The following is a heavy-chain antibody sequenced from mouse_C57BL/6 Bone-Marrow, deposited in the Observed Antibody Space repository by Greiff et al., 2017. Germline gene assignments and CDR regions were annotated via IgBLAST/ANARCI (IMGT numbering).Heavy chain of an antibody. CDR2: IDPANGNT. D-gene: IGHD1-1*01. CDR3: ARIYYYGSSYESYAMDY. V-gene: IGHV14-3*01. Sequence: EVQLQQSVAELVRPGASVKLSCTASGFNIKNTYMHWVKQRPEQGLEWIGRIDPANGNTKYAPKFQGKATITADTSSNTAYLQLSSLTSEDTAIYYCARIYYYGSSYESYAMDYWGQGTSVTVSS. J-gene: IGHJ4*01. CDR1: GFNIKNTY.